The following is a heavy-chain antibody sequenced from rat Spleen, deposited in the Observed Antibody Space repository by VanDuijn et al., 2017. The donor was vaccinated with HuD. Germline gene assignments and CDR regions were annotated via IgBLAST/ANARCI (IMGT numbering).Heavy chain of an antibody. Sequence: EVQLVESGGGLVQPGRSLKVSCEASGFTFSDFGMAWVRQAPTKGLEWVATISYGDSSGHSSTYYRDSVKGRFTISRDNAKSTLSLQMDSLGSEDTATYYCARRHYGYTDYFDYWGQGVMVTVSS. D-gene: IGHD1-9*01. J-gene: IGHJ2*01. CDR1: GFTFSDFG. V-gene: IGHV5-29*01. CDR2: ISYGDSSGHSST. CDR3: ARRHYGYTDYFDY.